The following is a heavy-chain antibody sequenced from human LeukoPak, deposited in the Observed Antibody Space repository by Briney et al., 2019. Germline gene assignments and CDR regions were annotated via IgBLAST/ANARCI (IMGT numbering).Heavy chain of an antibody. D-gene: IGHD6-19*01. CDR1: GGSISTSSYY. J-gene: IGHJ5*02. Sequence: SETLSLTCTVSGGSISTSSYYWGWVRQPPGKGLEWIGNIFYSGSTYYSPSLKSRVTISVDTSKNQFSLKLSSVTAADTAVYYCASGWYLNWFDPWGQGTLVTVSS. V-gene: IGHV4-39*07. CDR3: ASGWYLNWFDP. CDR2: IFYSGST.